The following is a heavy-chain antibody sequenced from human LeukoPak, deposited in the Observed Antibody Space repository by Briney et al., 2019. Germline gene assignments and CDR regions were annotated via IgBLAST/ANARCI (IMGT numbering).Heavy chain of an antibody. J-gene: IGHJ4*02. V-gene: IGHV4-34*01. CDR3: ARWRGDGYIYYFDY. Sequence: SETLSLTCDVHGGSFSGYYWSWIRQPPEKGLEWIGEINHSGSTNYNPSLKSRVTISVDTSKNQFSLKLSSVTAADTAVYYCARWRGDGYIYYFDYWGQGTLVTVSS. D-gene: IGHD5-24*01. CDR1: GGSFSGYY. CDR2: INHSGST.